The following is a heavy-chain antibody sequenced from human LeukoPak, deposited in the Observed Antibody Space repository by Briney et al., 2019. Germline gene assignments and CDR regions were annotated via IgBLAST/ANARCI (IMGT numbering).Heavy chain of an antibody. J-gene: IGHJ3*02. CDR3: ARERWLQPPFAFDI. Sequence: ASVKVSCKASGYTFTGYYMHWVRQAPGQGLEWMGWINPNSGGTNYAQKFQGRVTMTRDTSISTAYMELSRLRSDDTAVYYCARERWLQPPFAFDIWGQGTMVTVSS. D-gene: IGHD5-24*01. CDR2: INPNSGGT. V-gene: IGHV1-2*02. CDR1: GYTFTGYY.